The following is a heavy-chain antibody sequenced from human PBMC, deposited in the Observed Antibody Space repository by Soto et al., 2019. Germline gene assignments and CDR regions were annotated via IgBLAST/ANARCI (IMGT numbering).Heavy chain of an antibody. D-gene: IGHD3-16*01. Sequence: SETLSLTCTVSGGSISSYYWSWIRQPAGKGLEWIGRIYTSGSTNYNPSFKSRVTMSVDTSKNQFSLKLSSVTAADTAVYYCASSTKYDYVWGSYPGLDYWGQGTLVTVSS. CDR2: IYTSGST. J-gene: IGHJ4*02. CDR3: ASSTKYDYVWGSYPGLDY. V-gene: IGHV4-4*07. CDR1: GGSISSYY.